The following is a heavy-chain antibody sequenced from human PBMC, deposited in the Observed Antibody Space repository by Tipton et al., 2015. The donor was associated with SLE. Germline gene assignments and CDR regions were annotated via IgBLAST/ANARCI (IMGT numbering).Heavy chain of an antibody. J-gene: IGHJ6*02. D-gene: IGHD4-11*01. CDR2: VYSSGST. CDR3: AGGDYSNYDV. V-gene: IGHV4-61*02. Sequence: TLSLTCTVSDGSVNSGSYFWNWIRQPAGRGLEWIGRVYSSGSTNYNPSLKSRVTMSLDTSRNQFSLRLSSVTAADTAVYFCAGGDYSNYDVWGQGTTVTVSS. CDR1: DGSVNSGSYF.